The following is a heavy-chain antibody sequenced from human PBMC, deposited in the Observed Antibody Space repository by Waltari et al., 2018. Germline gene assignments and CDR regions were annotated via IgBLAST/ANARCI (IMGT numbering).Heavy chain of an antibody. V-gene: IGHV3-73*01. CDR3: IRPFERGID. CDR2: IRSRTKGDAT. Sequence: EVQLVESGGACVQPGGSRKLPGAASGLIFRDFARHWDRQASGKGPEWVGRIRSRTKGDATAYTASAEGRFTISRDDSDNTVYLQMNSLKTDDTAVYYCIRPFERGIDWGQGTLVTVSS. CDR1: GLIFRDFA. J-gene: IGHJ4*02. D-gene: IGHD7-27*01.